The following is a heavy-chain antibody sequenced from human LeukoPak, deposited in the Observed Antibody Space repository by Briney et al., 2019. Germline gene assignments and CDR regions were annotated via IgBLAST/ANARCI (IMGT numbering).Heavy chain of an antibody. V-gene: IGHV4-4*09. CDR3: AKLETDSFDI. J-gene: IGHJ3*02. D-gene: IGHD4-23*01. CDR2: IYTSGST. Sequence: SETLSLTCTVSGGSISSYYWSWIRQPPGKGLEWIGYIYTSGSTNYNPSLKSRVTISVDTSKNQFSLKLSSVTAADTAVYYCAKLETDSFDIWGQGTMVTVSS. CDR1: GGSISSYY.